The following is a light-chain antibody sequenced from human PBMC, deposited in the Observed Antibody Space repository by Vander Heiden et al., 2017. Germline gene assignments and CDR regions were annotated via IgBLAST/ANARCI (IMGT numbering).Light chain of an antibody. CDR2: GAS. Sequence: IVMTQSPTTLSLSPGETATLSCRASQSVNRNVAWYQQKRGQAPRLLIWGASNRATGIPVRVTGSGSGTEFTFTISRLQSEDFAIYYCQHYENWPPWTFGQGTRVETK. CDR3: QHYENWPPWT. J-gene: IGKJ1*01. V-gene: IGKV3D-15*01. CDR1: QSVNRN.